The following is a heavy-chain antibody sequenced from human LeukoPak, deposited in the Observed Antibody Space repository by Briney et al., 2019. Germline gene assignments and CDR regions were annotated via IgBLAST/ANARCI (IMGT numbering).Heavy chain of an antibody. CDR3: AKITMVRGVISTFDY. V-gene: IGHV3-53*01. CDR1: GFTVSSNY. J-gene: IGHJ4*02. CDR2: IYSGGST. D-gene: IGHD3-10*01. Sequence: WGSLRLSCAASGFTVSSNYMSWVCQAPGKGLEWVSVIYSGGSTYYADSVKGRFTISRDNSKNTLYLQMNSLRAEDTAVYYCAKITMVRGVISTFDYWGQGTLVTVSS.